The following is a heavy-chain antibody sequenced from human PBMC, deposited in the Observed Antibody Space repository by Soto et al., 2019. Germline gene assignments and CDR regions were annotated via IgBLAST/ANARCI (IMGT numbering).Heavy chain of an antibody. CDR1: GFTFSSYG. D-gene: IGHD2-8*01. CDR2: IWYDGSNK. V-gene: IGHV3-33*01. J-gene: IGHJ6*02. CDR3: AGDYQIQSCTNGVCYPLMDV. Sequence: PGGSLRLSCAASGFTFSSYGMHWVRQAPGKGLEWVAVIWYDGSNKYYADSVKGRLTISRDNSKNTLYLQMNSLRAEDTAVYYCAGDYQIQSCTNGVCYPLMDVWGQGTTVTVSS.